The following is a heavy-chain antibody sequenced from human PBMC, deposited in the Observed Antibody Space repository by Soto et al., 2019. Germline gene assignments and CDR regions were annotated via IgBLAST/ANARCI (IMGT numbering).Heavy chain of an antibody. V-gene: IGHV4-59*01. J-gene: IGHJ5*02. CDR2: IYYSGRT. CDR3: ARDVTGYSSGWYIRWFDP. CDR1: GGSISSYY. D-gene: IGHD6-19*01. Sequence: PSETLSLTCTVSGGSISSYYWSWIRQPPGKGLEWIGYIYYSGRTNYNPSLKSRVTISVDTSKNQFSLKLSSVTAAHTAVYDCARDVTGYSSGWYIRWFDPWGQGTLVNVSS.